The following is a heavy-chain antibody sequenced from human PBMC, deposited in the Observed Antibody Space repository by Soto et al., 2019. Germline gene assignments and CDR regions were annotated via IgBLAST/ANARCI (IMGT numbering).Heavy chain of an antibody. CDR3: AREKDRRYCSSTSCYRTAFDI. Sequence: GGSLRLSCAASGFTFSSYSMNWVRQAPGKGLEWVSSISSSSSYIYYADSVKGRFTISRDNAKNSLYLQMNSLRAEDTAVYYCAREKDRRYCSSTSCYRTAFDIWGQGTMVTVSS. J-gene: IGHJ3*02. D-gene: IGHD2-2*02. V-gene: IGHV3-21*01. CDR2: ISSSSSYI. CDR1: GFTFSSYS.